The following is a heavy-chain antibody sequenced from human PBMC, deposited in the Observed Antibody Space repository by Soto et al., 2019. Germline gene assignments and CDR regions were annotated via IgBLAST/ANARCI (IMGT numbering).Heavy chain of an antibody. V-gene: IGHV3-9*01. CDR2: ISWNSGSI. CDR1: GFTFDDYA. D-gene: IGHD3-9*01. Sequence: GGSLRLSCAASGFTFDDYAMHWVRQAPGKGLEWVSGISWNSGSIGYADSVKGRFTISRDNAKNSLYLQMNSLRAEDTALYYCAKDIRSSFDPGHWFDPWGQGTLVTVSS. J-gene: IGHJ5*02. CDR3: AKDIRSSFDPGHWFDP.